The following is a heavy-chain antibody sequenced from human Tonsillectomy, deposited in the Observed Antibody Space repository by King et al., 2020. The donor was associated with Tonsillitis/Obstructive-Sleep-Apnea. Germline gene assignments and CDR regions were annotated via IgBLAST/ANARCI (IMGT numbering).Heavy chain of an antibody. D-gene: IGHD1-26*01. V-gene: IGHV3-23*04. Sequence: EVQLVESGGGLVQPGGSLRLSCAASGFTFSDYAMTWVRQAPGKGLEWVSGISGSGGSTIYADSVKGRFTISRDNFKNTLYLQMNSLRAEDTAFYYCAQRGPTSGGYFAFENWGQGTLVTVSS. CDR3: AQRGPTSGGYFAFEN. CDR2: ISGSGGST. J-gene: IGHJ4*02. CDR1: GFTFSDYA.